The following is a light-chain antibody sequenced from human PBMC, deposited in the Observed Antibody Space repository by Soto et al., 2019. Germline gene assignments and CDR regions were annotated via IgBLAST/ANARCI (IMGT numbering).Light chain of an antibody. V-gene: IGKV1-33*01. Sequence: DVEITKSHSSLSAAVGDRVTLTCQASQDISNYLNWYQQKPGKAPKLLIYDASNLETGVPSRFSGSGSGTDFTFTISSLQPEDIATYYCQQYDNLPLTFGGATKVDIK. J-gene: IGKJ4*01. CDR1: QDISNY. CDR3: QQYDNLPLT. CDR2: DAS.